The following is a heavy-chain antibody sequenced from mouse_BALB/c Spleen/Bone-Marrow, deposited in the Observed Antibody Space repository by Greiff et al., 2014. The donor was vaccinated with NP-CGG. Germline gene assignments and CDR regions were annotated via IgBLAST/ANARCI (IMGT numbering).Heavy chain of an antibody. CDR2: IDPANGNT. V-gene: IGHV14-3*02. D-gene: IGHD1-1*01. CDR1: GFNIKDTY. J-gene: IGHJ2*01. CDR3: ANYYYGSHFDY. Sequence: VHVKQSGVALVKPGASVKLSCTASGFNIKDTYMHWVKQRPEQGLEWIGRIDPANGNTKYDPKFQGKATITADTSSNTAYLQLSSLTSEDTAVYYCANYYYGSHFDYWGQGTTLTVSS.